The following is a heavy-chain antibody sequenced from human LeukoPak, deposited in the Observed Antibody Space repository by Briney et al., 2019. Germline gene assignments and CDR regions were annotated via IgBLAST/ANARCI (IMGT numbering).Heavy chain of an antibody. J-gene: IGHJ4*02. CDR3: ARAGRSSGWYQYFDY. CDR2: IYYSGST. Sequence: SETLSLTYTVSGGSISSSSYYWGWIRQPPGKGLEWIGSIYYSGSTYYNPSLKSRVTISVDTSKNQFSLKLSSVTAADTAVYYCARAGRSSGWYQYFDYWGQGTLVTVSS. D-gene: IGHD6-19*01. V-gene: IGHV4-39*07. CDR1: GGSISSSSYY.